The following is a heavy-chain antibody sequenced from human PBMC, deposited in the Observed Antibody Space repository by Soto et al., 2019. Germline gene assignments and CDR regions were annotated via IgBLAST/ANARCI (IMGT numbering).Heavy chain of an antibody. J-gene: IGHJ5*02. CDR3: AGGSSWYFKSVEAYNWFDP. CDR2: IYYSGST. D-gene: IGHD6-13*01. CDR1: GGSISSYY. V-gene: IGHV4-59*01. Sequence: SETLSLTCTVSGGSISSYYWSWIQQPPGKGLEWIGYIYYSGSTNYNPSLKSRVTISVDTSKNQFSLKLSSVTAADTAVYYCAGGSSWYFKSVEAYNWFDPWGQGTLVTVSS.